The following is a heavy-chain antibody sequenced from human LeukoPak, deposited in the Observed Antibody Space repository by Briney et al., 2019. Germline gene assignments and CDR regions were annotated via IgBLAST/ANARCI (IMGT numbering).Heavy chain of an antibody. Sequence: SGTLSLTCAVSSDSISSNNWWNWVRQPPGKGLEWIGEIYHSGITEYNPSLRSRVTISVDKSKNQFSLKLNSVTAADTAVYYCAREYESSGWYSKGSFDYWGQGTLVTVSS. V-gene: IGHV4-4*02. CDR3: AREYESSGWYSKGSFDY. CDR1: SDSISSNNW. D-gene: IGHD6-19*01. J-gene: IGHJ4*02. CDR2: IYHSGIT.